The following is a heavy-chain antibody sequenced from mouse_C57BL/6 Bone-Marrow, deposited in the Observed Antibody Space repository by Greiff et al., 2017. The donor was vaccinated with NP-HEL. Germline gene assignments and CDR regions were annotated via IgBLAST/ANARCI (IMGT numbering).Heavy chain of an antibody. J-gene: IGHJ4*01. CDR1: GYTFTSYW. CDR3: ARYGSREDYAMDY. V-gene: IGHV1-61*01. CDR2: IYPSDSET. Sequence: VQLQQPGAELVRPGSSVKLSCKASGYTFTSYWMDWVKQRPGQGLEWIGNIYPSDSETHYNQKFKDKATLTVDKSSSTAYMQLSSLTSEDSAVYYCARYGSREDYAMDYWGQGTSVTVSS. D-gene: IGHD1-1*01.